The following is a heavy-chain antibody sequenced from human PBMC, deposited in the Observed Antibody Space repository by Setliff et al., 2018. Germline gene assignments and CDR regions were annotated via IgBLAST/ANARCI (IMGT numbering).Heavy chain of an antibody. J-gene: IGHJ4*02. V-gene: IGHV1-18*01. CDR2: ISPYSGKT. D-gene: IGHD3-22*01. CDR3: ARINFYVSSGFYYASDY. CDR1: GYNFKSYD. Sequence: GASVKVSCKTLGYNFKSYDIIWVRQAPGQGLEWMGWISPYSGKTNSPQKFLDRLTMTTDTSTSTAYMELKDLTSDDTALYYCARINFYVSSGFYYASDYWGQGTLVTVSS.